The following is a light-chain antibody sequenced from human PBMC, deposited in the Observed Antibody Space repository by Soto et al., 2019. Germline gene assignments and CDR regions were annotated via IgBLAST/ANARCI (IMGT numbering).Light chain of an antibody. CDR2: DAS. V-gene: IGKV1-39*01. CDR1: QTISSY. Sequence: DLQMTQSPSSLSASVGDRVTITCRASQTISSYLNWYQQKPGKAPKLLMHDASTLESGVPSRFSGSGSGTDFTLTISSLQAEDFATYYCQQSYNSPCTFGQGTKLEIK. J-gene: IGKJ2*02. CDR3: QQSYNSPCT.